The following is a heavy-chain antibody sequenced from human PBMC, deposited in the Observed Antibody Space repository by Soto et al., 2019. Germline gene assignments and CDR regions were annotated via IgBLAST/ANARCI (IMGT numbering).Heavy chain of an antibody. Sequence: ASVKVSCKASGYTFTSYGISWVRQAPGQGLEWMGWISAYNGNTNYAQKLQGRVTMTTDTSTSAAYMELRSLRPDDTAVYYCASFLAAAGTIGFDPWGQGTLVTVSS. CDR3: ASFLAAAGTIGFDP. CDR2: ISAYNGNT. D-gene: IGHD6-13*01. V-gene: IGHV1-18*01. CDR1: GYTFTSYG. J-gene: IGHJ5*02.